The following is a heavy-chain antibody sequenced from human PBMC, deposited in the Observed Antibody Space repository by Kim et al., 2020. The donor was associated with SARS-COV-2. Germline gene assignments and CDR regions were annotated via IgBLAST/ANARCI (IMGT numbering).Heavy chain of an antibody. V-gene: IGHV4-34*01. J-gene: IGHJ5*02. CDR3: ARARSRGWFDP. CDR2: T. Sequence: TNSHTSLKRRVTCSVDTSKSQFSLKRSSVTAADTAVYYCARARSRGWFDPWGQGSLVTVSS.